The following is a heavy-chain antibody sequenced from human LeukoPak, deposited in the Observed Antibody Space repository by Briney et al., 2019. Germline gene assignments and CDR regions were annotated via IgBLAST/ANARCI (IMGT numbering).Heavy chain of an antibody. CDR1: DYTLTAYG. Sequence: ASVKVPCKASDYTLTAYGVTWVRQAPGQGLEWMGWISVASGNTNFAPKLQDRVTLTTDTSTNTAYMELRSLRSDDTAVYYCARTYTGYGGRYLDDWGQGTLVTVSS. CDR2: ISVASGNT. CDR3: ARTYTGYGGRYLDD. V-gene: IGHV1-18*01. J-gene: IGHJ4*02. D-gene: IGHD5-12*01.